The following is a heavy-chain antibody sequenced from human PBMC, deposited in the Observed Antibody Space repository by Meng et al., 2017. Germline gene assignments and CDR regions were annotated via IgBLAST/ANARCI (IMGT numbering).Heavy chain of an antibody. CDR1: GFIFSTYS. Sequence: GGSLRLSCAASGFIFSTYSMTWVRQAPGRGLEWVSSISSSSIYIYYANSVKGRFTISRDNAKNSLYLQMNSLRAEDTAVYYCARGGRVGYYDSSGYYAVDYWGQGTLVTVSS. D-gene: IGHD3-22*01. CDR3: ARGGRVGYYDSSGYYAVDY. CDR2: ISSSSIYI. J-gene: IGHJ4*02. V-gene: IGHV3-21*01.